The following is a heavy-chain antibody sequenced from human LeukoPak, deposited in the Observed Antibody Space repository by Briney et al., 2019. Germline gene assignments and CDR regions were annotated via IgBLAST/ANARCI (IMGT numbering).Heavy chain of an antibody. CDR1: GFTFSSYA. CDR3: ARDVTRGRVNWFDP. D-gene: IGHD4-23*01. V-gene: IGHV3-30*04. J-gene: IGHJ5*02. Sequence: GGSLRLSCAASGFTFSSYAMHWVRQAPGKGLEWVAVISYDGSNKYYADSVKGRFTISRDNSKNTLYLQMNSLRAEDTAVYYCARDVTRGRVNWFDPWGQGTLVTVSS. CDR2: ISYDGSNK.